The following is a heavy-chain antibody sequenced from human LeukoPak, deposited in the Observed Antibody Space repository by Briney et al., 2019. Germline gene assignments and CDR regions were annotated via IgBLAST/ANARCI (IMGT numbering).Heavy chain of an antibody. V-gene: IGHV1-69*13. Sequence: SVKVSCKASGGTFSSYAISWVRQAPGQGLEWMGGIIPIFGTANYAQKFQGRVTITADESTSTAYMELSSLRSEDTAVYYCTSPSIAAAGRGDIWGQGTMVTVSS. CDR2: IIPIFGTA. D-gene: IGHD6-13*01. CDR1: GGTFSSYA. CDR3: TSPSIAAAGRGDI. J-gene: IGHJ3*02.